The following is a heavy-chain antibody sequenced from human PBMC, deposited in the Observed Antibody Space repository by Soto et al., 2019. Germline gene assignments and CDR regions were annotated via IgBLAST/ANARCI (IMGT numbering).Heavy chain of an antibody. CDR3: ARDANAVPFDY. J-gene: IGHJ4*02. CDR1: GFTFSRYW. CDR2: IVSDGSST. Sequence: EVQLVESGGGLVQPGGSLRLSCAGSGFTFSRYWMHWVRQVPGKGLVWVSNIVSDGSSTTYADSVKGRFTISRDNAKNTLYLQMNSLRVEDTAVYYCARDANAVPFDYWGQGTLVTVSS. V-gene: IGHV3-74*01.